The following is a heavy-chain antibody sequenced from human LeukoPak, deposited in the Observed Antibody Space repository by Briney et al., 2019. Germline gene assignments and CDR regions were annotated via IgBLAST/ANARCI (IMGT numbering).Heavy chain of an antibody. CDR2: IRYGGSNS. V-gene: IGHV3-30*02. CDR3: AKYLSIGKVGYHAWDFAFDY. J-gene: IGHJ4*02. D-gene: IGHD1-26*01. Sequence: GGPLRLSCAASGFTFSSYGMHWVRQAPGKGLEGVAFIRYGGSNSCYTYSVKGGFTMSRDNSKNSMYLQMNRLRVENTAVYDGAKYLSIGKVGYHAWDFAFDYWGQGTLVTVSS. CDR1: GFTFSSYG.